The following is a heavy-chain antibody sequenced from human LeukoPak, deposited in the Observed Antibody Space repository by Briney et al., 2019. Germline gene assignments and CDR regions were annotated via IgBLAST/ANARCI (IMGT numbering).Heavy chain of an antibody. D-gene: IGHD3-22*01. CDR1: GFTVNNKY. V-gene: IGHV3-53*01. CDR3: ARGLVLSGYLDAFDI. J-gene: IGHJ3*02. Sequence: PGGSLRLSCAASGFTVNNKYMTWVRQAPGKGLEWVSLIYNDGRTYYADSVKSRCTISRDNLKNVLYLQMNSLKVEDTALYYCARGLVLSGYLDAFDIWGQGTVVTVSS. CDR2: IYNDGRT.